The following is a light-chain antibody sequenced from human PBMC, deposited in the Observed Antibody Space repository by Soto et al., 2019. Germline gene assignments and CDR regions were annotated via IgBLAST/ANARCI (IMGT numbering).Light chain of an antibody. CDR2: GAS. J-gene: IGKJ4*01. Sequence: EIVLTQSPGTLSLFPGERATLSCRASQSVSSSFLTWYQQKPGQAPRLLIYGASSRATGIPDRFSGSGSGTDFTLTISRLEPEDFAVYYCQQYGSSRLTFGGGTKVEIK. CDR3: QQYGSSRLT. V-gene: IGKV3-20*01. CDR1: QSVSSSF.